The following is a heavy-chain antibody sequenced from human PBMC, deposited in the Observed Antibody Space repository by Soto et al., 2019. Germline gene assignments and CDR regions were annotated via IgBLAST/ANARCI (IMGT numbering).Heavy chain of an antibody. D-gene: IGHD6-19*01. CDR3: AGRIAVAGTLAY. Sequence: SLRLSCAASGLTFSSYAMSWVRQAPGKGLEWVSAISGSGGSTFYADSVKGRFTISRDNSKNTLFLQMNSLRVEDTAVYYCAGRIAVAGTLAYWGQRTMVTVSS. CDR2: ISGSGGST. J-gene: IGHJ4*02. CDR1: GLTFSSYA. V-gene: IGHV3-23*01.